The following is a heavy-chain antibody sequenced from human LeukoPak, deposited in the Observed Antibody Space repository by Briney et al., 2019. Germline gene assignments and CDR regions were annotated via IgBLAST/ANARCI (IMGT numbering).Heavy chain of an antibody. Sequence: GGSLRLSCAASGFTFSSYAMSWVREAPARGLEWVSSLRGNGDTFYADSVKGRFTLSRDESRNTVYLQLNNLRVEDTAVYYCAKYFASGSYYKLPHWGQGTLVTVSS. D-gene: IGHD3-10*01. V-gene: IGHV3-23*01. J-gene: IGHJ1*01. CDR2: LRGNGDT. CDR1: GFTFSSYA. CDR3: AKYFASGSYYKLPH.